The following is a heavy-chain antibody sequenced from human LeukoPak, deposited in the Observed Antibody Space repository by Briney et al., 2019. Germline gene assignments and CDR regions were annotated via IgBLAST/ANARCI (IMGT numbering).Heavy chain of an antibody. D-gene: IGHD5-24*01. V-gene: IGHV1-2*02. J-gene: IGHJ4*02. Sequence: EASVKVSCKASGYTFTGYYMHWVRQAPGQGLEWMGWINPNSGGTNYAQKFQGRVTMTRDTSISTAYMELSRLRSDDTAVYYCARVNKGDGYKPNFDYWGQGTLVTVSS. CDR1: GYTFTGYY. CDR2: INPNSGGT. CDR3: ARVNKGDGYKPNFDY.